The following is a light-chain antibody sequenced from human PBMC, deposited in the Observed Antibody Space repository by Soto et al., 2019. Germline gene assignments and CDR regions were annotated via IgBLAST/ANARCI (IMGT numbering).Light chain of an antibody. CDR2: GAS. V-gene: IGKV1-9*01. Sequence: DIQLTQSPSFLSASVGDRVTITCRASQGINNNLAWHQQKPGKAPELLIYGASTLDAGVPSRFSGSGSGTEFILTISSLQHEDFATYYCQQLKAYPFTFGPGTKVDI. J-gene: IGKJ3*01. CDR3: QQLKAYPFT. CDR1: QGINNN.